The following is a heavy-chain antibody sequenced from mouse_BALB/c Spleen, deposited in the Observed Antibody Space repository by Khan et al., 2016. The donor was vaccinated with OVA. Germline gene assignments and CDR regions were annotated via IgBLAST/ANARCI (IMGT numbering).Heavy chain of an antibody. CDR1: GYSITSDFA. CDR3: TRSVYYAYAYAMDY. D-gene: IGHD2-2*01. Sequence: EVQLQESGPGLVKPSQSLSLTCTVTGYSITSDFAWNWVRQFPGNKLEWMGYISFSGTTSSDPSLKSRLSITRAPSKNQFFLQFSSVNTEDTATYYGTRSVYYAYAYAMDYWGQGTSVTVSS. V-gene: IGHV3-2*02. J-gene: IGHJ4*01. CDR2: ISFSGTT.